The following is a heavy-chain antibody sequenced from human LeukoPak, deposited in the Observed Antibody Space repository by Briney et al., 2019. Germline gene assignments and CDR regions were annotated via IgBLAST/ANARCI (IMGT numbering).Heavy chain of an antibody. V-gene: IGHV4-61*02. CDR3: XXXXXXRGAYGMNYYMDV. CDR1: GGSISSGSYY. Sequence: PSQTLSLTCTVSGGSISSGSYYWSWIRQPAGKGLEWIGRIYTSGSTNYNPSLKSRVTISVDTSKNQFSLKLSSVTAADTAVYXXXXXXXXRGAYGMNYYMDVWGKGTTVTISS. J-gene: IGHJ6*03. D-gene: IGHD3-10*01. CDR2: IYTSGST.